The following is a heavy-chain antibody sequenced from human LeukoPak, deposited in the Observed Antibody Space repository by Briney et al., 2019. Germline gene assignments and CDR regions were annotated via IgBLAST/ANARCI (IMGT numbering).Heavy chain of an antibody. Sequence: KTSETLSLTCAVYGGSFSGYYWSWIRQPPGKGLEWIGEINHSGSTNYNPSLKSRVTISVDTSKNQFSLKLSSVTAADTAVYYCARELGGYCSGGSCYLFDYWGQGTLVTVSS. CDR1: GGSFSGYY. J-gene: IGHJ4*02. CDR2: INHSGST. V-gene: IGHV4-34*01. D-gene: IGHD2-15*01. CDR3: ARELGGYCSGGSCYLFDY.